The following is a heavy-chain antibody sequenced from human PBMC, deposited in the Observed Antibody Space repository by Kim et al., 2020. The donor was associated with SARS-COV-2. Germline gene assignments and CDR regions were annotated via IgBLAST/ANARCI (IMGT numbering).Heavy chain of an antibody. CDR1: GFTFSSYA. V-gene: IGHV3-23*01. CDR2: ISGSGGST. J-gene: IGHJ6*02. Sequence: GGSLRLSCAVSGFTFSSYAMSWVRQAPGKGLEWVSTISGSGGSTFYADSVKGRFTISRDNSKNALFLQLNSLRAEDRAVYYCAALGCSWGNYHIDVWG. CDR3: AALGCSWGNYHIDV. D-gene: IGHD3-16*01.